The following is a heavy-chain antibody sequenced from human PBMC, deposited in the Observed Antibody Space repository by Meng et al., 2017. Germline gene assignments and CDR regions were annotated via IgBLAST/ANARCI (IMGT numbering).Heavy chain of an antibody. J-gene: IGHJ4*02. Sequence: QVQLVQFGPGVKKPASSVKLTCTAYGGTFSSYAISWVRQSPGQGLEWIGGIIPIFGTANYAQKFQGRVTITADKYTSTAYMELSSLRSEDTAVYYCARDGVGANEGYFDYWGQGTLVTVSS. V-gene: IGHV1-69*06. D-gene: IGHD1-26*01. CDR3: ARDGVGANEGYFDY. CDR1: GGTFSSYA. CDR2: IIPIFGTA.